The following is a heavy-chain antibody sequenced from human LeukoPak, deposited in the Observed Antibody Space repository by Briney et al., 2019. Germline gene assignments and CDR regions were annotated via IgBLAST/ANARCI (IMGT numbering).Heavy chain of an antibody. Sequence: GGSLRLSCAASGFTFSSFAMSWVRQAPGKGLEWVSAISGSGGSTYYADSVKGRFTISRDNSKNTLSLQMNSLRAEDTAIYYCAKASNTWNYFDYWGQGTLVAVSS. J-gene: IGHJ4*02. CDR3: AKASNTWNYFDY. D-gene: IGHD1-1*01. CDR1: GFTFSSFA. CDR2: ISGSGGST. V-gene: IGHV3-23*01.